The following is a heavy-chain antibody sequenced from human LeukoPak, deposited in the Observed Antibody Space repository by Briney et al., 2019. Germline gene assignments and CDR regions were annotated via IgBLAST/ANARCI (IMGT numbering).Heavy chain of an antibody. J-gene: IGHJ6*03. CDR2: ISGSGGST. Sequence: GGSLRLSCAASGFTFSSYAMSWVRQAPGKGLEWVSAISGSGGSTYYADSVKGRFTISRDNSKNTLYLQMNSLRAEDTAVYYCAKSRGDYYFYYYIDVWGKGTTVTVSS. V-gene: IGHV3-23*01. CDR1: GFTFSSYA. CDR3: AKSRGDYYFYYYIDV. D-gene: IGHD2-21*02.